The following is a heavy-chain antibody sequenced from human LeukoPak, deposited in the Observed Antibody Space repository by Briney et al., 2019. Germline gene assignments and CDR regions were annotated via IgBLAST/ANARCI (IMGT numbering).Heavy chain of an antibody. CDR3: ARAGPSSSWHQFDY. V-gene: IGHV3-66*01. D-gene: IGHD6-13*01. Sequence: GGSLRLSCAASGFTVSRNYMSWVRQAPGKGLEWVSVIYSGGSTYYADSVKGRFTISRDNSKNTLYLQMNSLRAEDTAVYYCARAGPSSSWHQFDYWGQETLVTVSS. J-gene: IGHJ4*02. CDR1: GFTVSRNY. CDR2: IYSGGST.